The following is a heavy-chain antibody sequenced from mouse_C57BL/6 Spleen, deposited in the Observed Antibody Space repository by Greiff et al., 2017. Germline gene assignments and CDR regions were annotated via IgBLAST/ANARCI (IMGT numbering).Heavy chain of an antibody. CDR3: ARYGRSPWFAY. Sequence: VQLQQPGAELVMPGASVKLSCKASGYTFTSYWMHWVKQRPGQGLEWIGEIDPSDSYTNYNQKFKGKSTLTVDKSSSTAYMQLSSLTSEDSAVYYCARYGRSPWFAYGGQGTLVTVSA. D-gene: IGHD1-1*01. J-gene: IGHJ3*01. CDR1: GYTFTSYW. CDR2: IDPSDSYT. V-gene: IGHV1-69*01.